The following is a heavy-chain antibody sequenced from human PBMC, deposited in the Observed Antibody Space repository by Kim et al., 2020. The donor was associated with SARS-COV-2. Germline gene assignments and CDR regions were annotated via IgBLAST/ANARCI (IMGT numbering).Heavy chain of an antibody. Sequence: GHTGYARKFQGRITMTQETTTRTAYMELCSLRSDDTAVYFCARPFLGGLDVWGQGTTVTVSS. CDR2: GHT. J-gene: IGHJ6*02. V-gene: IGHV1-8*01. CDR3: ARPFLGGLDV.